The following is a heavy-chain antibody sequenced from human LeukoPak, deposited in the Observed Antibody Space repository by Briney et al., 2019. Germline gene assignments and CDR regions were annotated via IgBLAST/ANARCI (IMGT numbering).Heavy chain of an antibody. Sequence: GGSLRLSCAASGFSFSSYEMNWVRQAPGKGLEWVSGISVSGGTTSYADSVKGRFTISRDNSKNTLYLQMNSLRAEDTAIYYCAKDFSSGCWGQGTLVTVSS. J-gene: IGHJ4*02. CDR3: AKDFSSGC. V-gene: IGHV3-23*01. CDR2: ISVSGGTT. CDR1: GFSFSSYE. D-gene: IGHD6-19*01.